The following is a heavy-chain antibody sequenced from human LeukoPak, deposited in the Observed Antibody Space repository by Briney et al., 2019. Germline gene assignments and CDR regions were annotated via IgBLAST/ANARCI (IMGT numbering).Heavy chain of an antibody. D-gene: IGHD1-26*01. CDR1: GGSSSGYY. V-gene: IGHV4-34*01. CDR2: INHSGST. Sequence: SETLSLTCAVYGGSSSGYYWSWIRQPPGKGLEWIGEINHSGSTNYYPSLKSRVTISVDTSKNQFSLKLSSVTAADTAVYYCARGRVGARPGELDYWGQGTLVTVSS. CDR3: ARGRVGARPGELDY. J-gene: IGHJ4*02.